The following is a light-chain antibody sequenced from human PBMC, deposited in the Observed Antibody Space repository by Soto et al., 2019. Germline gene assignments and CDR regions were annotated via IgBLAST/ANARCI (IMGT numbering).Light chain of an antibody. CDR2: EVS. V-gene: IGLV2-14*01. CDR1: TSDVGGYIS. Sequence: QSALTQPASVSGSPGQSVTISCTGTTSDVGGYISVSWYQQHPGKAPKLMIYEVSNRPSGVSNRFSGSKSGDKASLTISGLQAEDEADYYCSSYTSSSTSYVSGTGTKVTVL. J-gene: IGLJ1*01. CDR3: SSYTSSSTSYV.